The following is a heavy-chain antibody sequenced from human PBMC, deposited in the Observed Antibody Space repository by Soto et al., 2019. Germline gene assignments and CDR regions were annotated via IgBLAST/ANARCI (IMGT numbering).Heavy chain of an antibody. J-gene: IGHJ3*02. D-gene: IGHD6-25*01. CDR3: ARVVGYGFEI. CDR1: GFTFCSYG. Sequence: QVQLVESGGGVVQPGRSLRLSCAASGFTFCSYGMHWVRQAPGKGLEWVAVIWYDGSNKYYADSVKGRFTISRDKYKNTLYLQMISLRAEDTAVYYCARVVGYGFEIWGQGKMVTVSS. CDR2: IWYDGSNK. V-gene: IGHV3-33*01.